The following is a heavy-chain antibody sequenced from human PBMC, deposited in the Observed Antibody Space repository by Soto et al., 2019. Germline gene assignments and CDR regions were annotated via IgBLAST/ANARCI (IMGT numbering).Heavy chain of an antibody. CDR3: ASRSSRWVSGYFDL. D-gene: IGHD2-15*01. V-gene: IGHV1-69*12. Sequence: VQLVQSGAEVKKPGSSVRVSCKASGGTFSSYALSWVRQAPGQGLEWVGGIMPMFGTTNYAQKLQGRVTIIADESTSAAYMELSSLRSDDTAVYYCASRSSRWVSGYFDLWGRGSLVTVSS. CDR1: GGTFSSYA. J-gene: IGHJ2*01. CDR2: IMPMFGTT.